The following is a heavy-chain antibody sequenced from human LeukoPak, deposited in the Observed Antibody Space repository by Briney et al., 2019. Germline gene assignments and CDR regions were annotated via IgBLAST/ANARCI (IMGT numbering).Heavy chain of an antibody. CDR3: AKCQRYYYDPLGAFDI. CDR1: GFTFSSYA. Sequence: GGSLRLSCAASGFTFSSYAMSWVRQAPGKGLEWVSAISGSGGSTYYADSVKGRFTISRDNSKNTLYLQMNSLRAEDTAVYYCAKCQRYYYDPLGAFDIWGQGTMVTVSS. V-gene: IGHV3-23*01. J-gene: IGHJ3*02. CDR2: ISGSGGST. D-gene: IGHD3-22*01.